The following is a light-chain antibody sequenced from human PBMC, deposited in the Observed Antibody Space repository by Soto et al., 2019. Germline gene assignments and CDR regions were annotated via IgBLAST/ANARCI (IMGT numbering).Light chain of an antibody. J-gene: IGLJ3*02. CDR3: QSXDXXXXXXXX. CDR1: SSNIGAGYD. CDR2: KNN. V-gene: IGLV1-40*01. Sequence: QSVLTQPPSVSGAPGQRVTISCTGSSSNIGAGYDIHWYQQVPGTAPKLLIYKNNNRPSGVPDRFSGSKSGTSASLAITGXXXXXXXXXXCQSXDXXXXXXXXFGXGT.